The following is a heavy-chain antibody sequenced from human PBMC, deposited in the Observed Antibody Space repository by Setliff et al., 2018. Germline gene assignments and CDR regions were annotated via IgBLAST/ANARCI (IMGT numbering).Heavy chain of an antibody. CDR2: IYSSGST. CDR1: GGSISSSY. CDR3: ARDYCGPTSCFAKYFDN. Sequence: SETLSLTCTVSGGSISSSYWSWIRQPPGKGLEWIGYIYSSGSTNNNPSLKSRATISVDTSKNQFSLKLSSVTAADTALYYCARDYCGPTSCFAKYFDNWGHGILVTVSS. D-gene: IGHD2-2*01. V-gene: IGHV4-59*01. J-gene: IGHJ4*01.